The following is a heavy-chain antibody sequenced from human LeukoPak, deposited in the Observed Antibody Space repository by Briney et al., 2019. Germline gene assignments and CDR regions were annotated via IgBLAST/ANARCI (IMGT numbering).Heavy chain of an antibody. CDR1: GDTFRTYD. J-gene: IGHJ3*01. D-gene: IGHD2-2*01. Sequence: SVKVSCKTSGDTFRTYDIHWVRQAPGQGLEWMGRIIPIGDIADYAQKFQGRVTMTADKSTTTAYMEVRSLKSEDTAFYYCARVSDSTRVTAAFDVWGQGTMVTVS. V-gene: IGHV1-69*04. CDR2: IIPIGDIA. CDR3: ARVSDSTRVTAAFDV.